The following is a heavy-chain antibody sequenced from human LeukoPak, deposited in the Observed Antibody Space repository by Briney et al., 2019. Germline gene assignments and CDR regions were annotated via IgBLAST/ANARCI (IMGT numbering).Heavy chain of an antibody. CDR3: ARGNLWDYRRYYYYMDV. CDR2: INHRGST. Sequence: RPSETLSLTCDVYGGSFSGGSFSGYYWSWIRQPPGKGLEWIGEINHRGSTNYNPSLKSRVTMSVDTSKNQFSLKLSSVTAADTAVYYCARGNLWDYRRYYYYMDVWGKGTTVTVSS. CDR1: GGSFSGGSFSGYY. D-gene: IGHD4-11*01. V-gene: IGHV4-34*01. J-gene: IGHJ6*03.